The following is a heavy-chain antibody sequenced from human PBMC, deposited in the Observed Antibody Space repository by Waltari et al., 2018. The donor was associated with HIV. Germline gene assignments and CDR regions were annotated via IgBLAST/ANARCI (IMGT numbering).Heavy chain of an antibody. Sequence: QVQLVQSGAEVKKPGSSVKVYCKVSGGTFPSYGIRWVRQAPGQGLEWMGRIIPILGITNYAQKFQGRVTITADKSTSTAYMELRSLRSEDTAVYYCVRGAAAGNHFYYGMDVWGQGTTVTVSS. J-gene: IGHJ6*02. CDR2: IIPILGIT. CDR3: VRGAAAGNHFYYGMDV. CDR1: GGTFPSYG. D-gene: IGHD6-13*01. V-gene: IGHV1-69*04.